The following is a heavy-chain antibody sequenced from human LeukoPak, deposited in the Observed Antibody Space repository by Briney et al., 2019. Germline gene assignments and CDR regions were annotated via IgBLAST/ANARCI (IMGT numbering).Heavy chain of an antibody. CDR2: MSGSGGST. CDR1: GFTFSSYA. Sequence: GGSLRLSCAASGFTFSSYAMSWVRQAPGKGREWVSAMSGSGGSTYYADSVKGRFTISRDNSKNTLYLQMNSLRAEDTAVYYCARDSEDYYYYYMDVWGKGTTVTVSS. CDR3: ARDSEDYYYYYMDV. J-gene: IGHJ6*03. V-gene: IGHV3-23*01.